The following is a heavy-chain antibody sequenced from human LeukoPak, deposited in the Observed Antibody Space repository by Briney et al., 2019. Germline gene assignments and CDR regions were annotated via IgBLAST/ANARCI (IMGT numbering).Heavy chain of an antibody. J-gene: IGHJ4*02. D-gene: IGHD3-10*01. CDR1: AFTFSGYW. CDR3: WAFHHGFPKH. CDR2: INNDGSST. V-gene: IGHV3-74*01. Sequence: GGSLKLSCAASAFTFSGYWMDWVRQAPGKGLVWVARINNDGSSTTYADSVKGRFTISRDNAKNTLYLQMNSLRVEDTAAYYCWAFHHGFPKHRGQGTLVTVSS.